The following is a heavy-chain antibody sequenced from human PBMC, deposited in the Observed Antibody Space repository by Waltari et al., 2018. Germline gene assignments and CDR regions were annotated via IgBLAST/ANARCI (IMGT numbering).Heavy chain of an antibody. CDR2: ISSSSSYI. Sequence: EVQLVESGGGLVKPGGSLRLSCAASGFTFSSYSMHWVRQAPGKGLEWVSSISSSSSYIYYADSVKGRFTIARDNAKNSLYLQMNSLRAEDTAVYYCARDIKKYWYFDLWGRGTLVTVSS. CDR3: ARDIKKYWYFDL. V-gene: IGHV3-21*01. D-gene: IGHD3-10*01. J-gene: IGHJ2*01. CDR1: GFTFSSYS.